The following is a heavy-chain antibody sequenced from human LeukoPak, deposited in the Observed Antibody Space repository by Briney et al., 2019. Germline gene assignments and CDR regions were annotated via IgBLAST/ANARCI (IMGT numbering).Heavy chain of an antibody. CDR3: ATSWYGWFDL. D-gene: IGHD6-13*01. V-gene: IGHV1-3*01. Sequence: KFQGRVTITRDTSASTAYMELSSLRSEDTAVYYCATSWYGWFDLWGQGTLVTVSS. J-gene: IGHJ5*02.